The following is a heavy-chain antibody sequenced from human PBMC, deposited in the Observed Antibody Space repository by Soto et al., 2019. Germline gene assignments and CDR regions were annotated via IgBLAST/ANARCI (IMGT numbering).Heavy chain of an antibody. D-gene: IGHD4-17*01. J-gene: IGHJ4*02. CDR2: IYYSGST. Sequence: PSETLSLTCTVSGGSISSYYWSWIRQPPGKGLEWIGYIYYSGSTNYNPSLKSRVTISVDTSKNQFSLKLSSVTAADTAVYYCAGDYGGNSFDYWGQGTLVTVSS. CDR1: GGSISSYY. V-gene: IGHV4-59*01. CDR3: AGDYGGNSFDY.